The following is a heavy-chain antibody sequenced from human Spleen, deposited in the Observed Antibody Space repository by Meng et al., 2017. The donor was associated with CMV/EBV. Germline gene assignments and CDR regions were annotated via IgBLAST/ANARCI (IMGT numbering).Heavy chain of an antibody. V-gene: IGHV2-5*01. CDR1: GFSLSTNGMA. CDR3: AHRDDSYKIDY. J-gene: IGHJ4*02. Sequence: SGPTLVKPSQTLTLTCTFSGFSLSTNGMAVAWIRQPPGKALEWLALIYWNDDKSYSPSLKSRLTITKDTSKNQVVLTMTNMDPVDTATYYCAHRDDSYKIDYWGQGTLVTVSS. D-gene: IGHD1-14*01. CDR2: IYWNDDK.